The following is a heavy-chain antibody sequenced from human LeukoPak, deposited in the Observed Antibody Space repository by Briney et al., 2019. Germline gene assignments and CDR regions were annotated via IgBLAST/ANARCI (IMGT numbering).Heavy chain of an antibody. CDR1: GGSISSGGYY. CDR3: ARVRGSGYYIDAFDI. CDR2: IYYSGST. V-gene: IGHV4-61*08. D-gene: IGHD3-3*01. Sequence: SETLSLTCTVSGGSISSGGYYWSWIRQHPGKGLEWIGYIYYSGSTNYNPSLKSRVTISVDTSKNQFSLKLSSVTAADTAVYYCARVRGSGYYIDAFDIWGQGTMVTVSS. J-gene: IGHJ3*02.